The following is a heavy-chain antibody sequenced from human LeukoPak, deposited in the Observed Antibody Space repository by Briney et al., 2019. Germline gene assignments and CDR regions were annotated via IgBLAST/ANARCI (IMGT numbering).Heavy chain of an antibody. Sequence: GGSLRLSCAASGFTFSSYAMSWVRQAPGKGLEWVSAISGSGGSTYHADSVKGRFTISRDNSKNTLYLQMNSLRAEDTAVYYCANWVYSSSSTFDYWGQGTLVTVSS. CDR1: GFTFSSYA. D-gene: IGHD6-6*01. CDR3: ANWVYSSSSTFDY. V-gene: IGHV3-23*01. CDR2: ISGSGGST. J-gene: IGHJ4*02.